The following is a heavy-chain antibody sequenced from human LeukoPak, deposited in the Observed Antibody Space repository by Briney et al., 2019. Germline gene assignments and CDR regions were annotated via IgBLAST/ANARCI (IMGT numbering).Heavy chain of an antibody. V-gene: IGHV1-69*13. CDR1: GGTFSSYA. D-gene: IGHD2-2*03. CDR3: ARTDLGNVAFDY. J-gene: IGHJ4*02. Sequence: SVKVSFKASGGTFSSYAISWVRQAPGQGREWRGGIIPIFGTANYAQKFQGRVTITADESTSTAYMELSSLRSEDTAVYYCARTDLGNVAFDYWGQGTLVTVSS. CDR2: IIPIFGTA.